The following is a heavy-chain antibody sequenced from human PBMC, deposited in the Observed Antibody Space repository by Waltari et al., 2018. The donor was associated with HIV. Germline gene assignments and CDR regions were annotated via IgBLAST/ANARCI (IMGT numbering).Heavy chain of an antibody. D-gene: IGHD2-8*01. CDR3: ARDDTMVYAARNAFDI. V-gene: IGHV3-7*01. CDR1: GFTFSSYW. J-gene: IGHJ3*02. Sequence: EVQLVESGGGLVQPGGSLRLSCAASGFTFSSYWMSWVRQAPGKGLEWVANIKQDGSEKYYVDSVKGRFTISRDNAKNSLYLQMNSLRAEDTAVYYCARDDTMVYAARNAFDIWGQGTMVTVSS. CDR2: IKQDGSEK.